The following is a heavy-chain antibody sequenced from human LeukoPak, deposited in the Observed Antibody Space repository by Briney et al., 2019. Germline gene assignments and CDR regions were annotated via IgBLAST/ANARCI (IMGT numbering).Heavy chain of an antibody. CDR2: IYYSGST. D-gene: IGHD4-23*01. J-gene: IGHJ5*01. V-gene: IGHV4-59*01. CDR3: ARNHGGWFDS. Sequence: SETLSLTCPVSGGSISSYYWSGIRQPPGKGLEWIGYIYYSGSTKYNPSLKSRVTISVDTSKNQFSLKLNSVTAADTAVYYCARNHGGWFDSWGQGTLVTVSS. CDR1: GGSISSYY.